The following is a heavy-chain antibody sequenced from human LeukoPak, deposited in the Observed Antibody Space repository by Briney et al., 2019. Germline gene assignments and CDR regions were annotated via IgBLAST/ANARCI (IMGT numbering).Heavy chain of an antibody. CDR2: INSSSSYI. D-gene: IGHD3-22*01. CDR1: GFTFSSYS. J-gene: IGHJ6*02. Sequence: GGSLRLSCAASGFTFSSYSMNWVRPAPGKGLEWVSSINSSSSYIYYADSVKGRFTLSRDNAKNSLYLQMNSLRAEDTAVYYCARDWNYYDSSGYYPYYYGMDVWGQGTTVTVSS. V-gene: IGHV3-21*01. CDR3: ARDWNYYDSSGYYPYYYGMDV.